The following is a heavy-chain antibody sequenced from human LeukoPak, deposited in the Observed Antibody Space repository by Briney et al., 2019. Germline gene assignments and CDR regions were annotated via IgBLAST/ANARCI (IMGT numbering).Heavy chain of an antibody. Sequence: GGSLRLSCAASEFTYGMNWVRQAPGKGLECVSAISSSGSNTYYADSVKGRFTISRDNSKNTLYLQMNSLRGEDTAVYYCAKHKENYGDSCLDDYWGQGTLVTVSS. J-gene: IGHJ4*02. D-gene: IGHD4-17*01. CDR2: ISSSGSNT. V-gene: IGHV3-23*01. CDR3: AKHKENYGDSCLDDY. CDR1: EFTYG.